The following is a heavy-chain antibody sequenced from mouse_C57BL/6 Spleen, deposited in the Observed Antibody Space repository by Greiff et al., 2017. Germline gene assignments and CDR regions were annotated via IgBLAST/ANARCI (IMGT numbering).Heavy chain of an antibody. D-gene: IGHD1-1*02. CDR2: IYPGDGDT. J-gene: IGHJ3*01. Sequence: QVHVKQSGPELVKPGASVKISCKASGYAFSSSWMNWVKQRPGKGLEWIGRIYPGDGDTNYNGRFKGKATLTADKSSSRAYMQLSSLTYEDSAVYFCADGGRAYWGQGTLVTVSA. V-gene: IGHV1-82*01. CDR3: ADGGRAY. CDR1: GYAFSSSW.